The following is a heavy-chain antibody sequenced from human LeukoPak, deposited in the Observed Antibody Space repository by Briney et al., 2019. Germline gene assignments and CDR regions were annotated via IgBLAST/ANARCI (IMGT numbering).Heavy chain of an antibody. D-gene: IGHD3-3*01. CDR2: ISGSGGST. V-gene: IGHV3-23*01. J-gene: IGHJ6*02. Sequence: GGSLRLSCAASGFTFSSYAMSWVRQAPGKGLGWVSAISGSGGSTYYADSVKGRFTISRDNSKNTLYLQMNSLRAEDTAVYYCARDIRSGDITIFGVVILVNMDVWGQGTTVTVSS. CDR1: GFTFSSYA. CDR3: ARDIRSGDITIFGVVILVNMDV.